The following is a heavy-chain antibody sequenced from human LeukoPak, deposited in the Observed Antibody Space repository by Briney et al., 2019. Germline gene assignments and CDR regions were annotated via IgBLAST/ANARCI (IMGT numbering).Heavy chain of an antibody. CDR1: GFTFSTYA. J-gene: IGHJ4*02. CDR2: ITSSSGFI. Sequence: PGGALRLSCAASGFTFSTYAMNWVRQAPGKGLEWVSFITSSSGFIYYLDSVKGRFTISRDNAKNSLYLHMNSLRAEDTAVYYCARYGDYFGDYWGQGALVTVSS. V-gene: IGHV3-21*01. CDR3: ARYGDYFGDY. D-gene: IGHD4-17*01.